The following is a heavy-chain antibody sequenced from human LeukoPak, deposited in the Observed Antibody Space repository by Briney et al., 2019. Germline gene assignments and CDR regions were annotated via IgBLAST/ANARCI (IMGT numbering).Heavy chain of an antibody. J-gene: IGHJ6*02. D-gene: IGHD1-26*01. Sequence: PGGSLRLSCAASGFTFSSYSMNWVRQAPGKGLEWVSYISSSSSTIYYADSVKGRFTISRDNAKNSLYLQMNSLRDEDTAVYYCARTSGATPSNYYDGMDVWGQGTTVTVSS. CDR3: ARTSGATPSNYYDGMDV. V-gene: IGHV3-48*02. CDR1: GFTFSSYS. CDR2: ISSSSSTI.